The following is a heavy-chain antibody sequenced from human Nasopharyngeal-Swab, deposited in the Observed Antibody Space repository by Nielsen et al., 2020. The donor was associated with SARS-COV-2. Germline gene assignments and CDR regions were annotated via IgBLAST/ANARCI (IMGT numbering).Heavy chain of an antibody. D-gene: IGHD2-15*01. CDR3: AKVVAAHYYYYGMDV. Sequence: IGQPPGKGLEWVSGISWNSGSIGYADSVKGRFTISRDNAKNSLYLQMNSLRAEDTALYYCAKVVAAHYYYYGMDVWGQGTTVTVSS. CDR2: ISWNSGSI. J-gene: IGHJ6*02. V-gene: IGHV3-9*01.